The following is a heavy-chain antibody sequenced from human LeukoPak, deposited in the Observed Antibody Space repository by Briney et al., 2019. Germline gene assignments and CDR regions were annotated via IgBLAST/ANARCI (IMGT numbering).Heavy chain of an antibody. Sequence: SVKLSCKASGYSFTDYSIHWVRLAPGQGLEWMGWVSPNSGGTDYAQEFRGRVTMTRDTSISTAYMEVSRLRSDDTAVYYCARIAIPGRHYFDPWGPGNLGSVSS. CDR3: ARIAIPGRHYFDP. J-gene: IGHJ5*01. V-gene: IGHV1-2*02. CDR2: VSPNSGGT. CDR1: GYSFTDYS. D-gene: IGHD6-13*01.